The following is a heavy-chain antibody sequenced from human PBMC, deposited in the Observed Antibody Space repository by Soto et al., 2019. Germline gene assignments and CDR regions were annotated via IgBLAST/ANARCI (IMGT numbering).Heavy chain of an antibody. Sequence: EVQLVESGGGLVQPGGSLRLSCEASGFTFSEYWMHWVRQVPGKGLVWVSRLKSDGTYTDYADSVRGRFTISRDSDKNTVSLQMNNLRVEDTAIYYCEISNWPVGNFWGQGILVTVSS. CDR3: EISNWPVGNF. CDR2: LKSDGTYT. CDR1: GFTFSEYW. D-gene: IGHD1-20*01. J-gene: IGHJ4*02. V-gene: IGHV3-74*01.